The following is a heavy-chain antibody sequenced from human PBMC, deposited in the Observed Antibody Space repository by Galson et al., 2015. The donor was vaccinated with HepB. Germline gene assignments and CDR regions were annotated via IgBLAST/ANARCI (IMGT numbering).Heavy chain of an antibody. D-gene: IGHD3-10*01. J-gene: IGHJ6*02. CDR3: ARDGYGSGRYYYYGMDV. CDR2: INPSGGCT. V-gene: IGHV1-46*01. Sequence: SVKVSCKASGYTFTSYYMHWVRQAPGQGLEWMGIINPSGGCTSYAQKFQGRVTMTRDTSTSTVYMELSSLRSEDTAVYYCARDGYGSGRYYYYGMDVWGQGTTVTVSS. CDR1: GYTFTSYY.